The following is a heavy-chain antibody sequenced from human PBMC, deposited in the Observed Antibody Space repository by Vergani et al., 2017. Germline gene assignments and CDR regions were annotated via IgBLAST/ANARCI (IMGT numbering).Heavy chain of an antibody. CDR3: TRHVPCGDGACLHFDP. CDR2: INPIDSKI. CDR1: ESSLISNE. D-gene: IGHD2-21*01. J-gene: IGHJ5*02. V-gene: IGHV5-51*01. Sequence: EVMLVQSGAEVKKPGESLKISCKYSESSLISNEIACVRQMSGKGLQWMGNINPIDSKIAYSPSFQGQAIMSLDKSITTPYLQCRSLKASDTAIYYCTRHVPCGDGACLHFDPGGKGTQGTFSS.